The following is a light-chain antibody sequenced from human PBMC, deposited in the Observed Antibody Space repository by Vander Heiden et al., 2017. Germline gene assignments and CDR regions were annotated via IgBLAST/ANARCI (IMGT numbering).Light chain of an antibody. V-gene: IGKV3-20*01. CDR2: GAS. CDR3: QQYGSSWYT. CDR1: QSVSTY. Sequence: EVVLTQSTGPLSLSPGQRANLSCSASQSVSTYLGWYQQKPGQAPRLLIYGASSRATGIPDRFSGSGSGTDFTLTISRLEPEDFAVYYCQQYGSSWYTFGQGTKLEIK. J-gene: IGKJ2*01.